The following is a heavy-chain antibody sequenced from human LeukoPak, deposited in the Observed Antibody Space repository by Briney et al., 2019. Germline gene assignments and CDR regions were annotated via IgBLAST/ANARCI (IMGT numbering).Heavy chain of an antibody. J-gene: IGHJ4*02. CDR1: GGSISSYY. V-gene: IGHV4-59*01. CDR2: VYYSGSA. D-gene: IGHD1-26*01. CDR3: AGGTYYYFDY. Sequence: SETLSLTCTVSGGSISSYYWSWIRQPPGKGLEWIGYVYYSGSAHYNPSLKSRVTISVDTSKIQFSLKLSSVTAADTAVYYCAGGTYYYFDYWGQGTLVTVSS.